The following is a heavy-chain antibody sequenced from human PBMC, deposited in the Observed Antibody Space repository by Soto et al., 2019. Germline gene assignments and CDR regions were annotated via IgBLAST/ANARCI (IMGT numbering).Heavy chain of an antibody. CDR3: AKWSSSGWYSLGFFDY. CDR1: GYIFSSNA. D-gene: IGHD6-19*01. V-gene: IGHV3-23*01. CDR2: ISGNGGST. J-gene: IGHJ4*02. Sequence: GSLRLSCAASGYIFSSNAMSWVRQAPGKGLEWVSTISGNGGSTYYADSMKGRFTISRDSSKNTLYLQMNSLRADDTAVYYCAKWSSSGWYSLGFFDYWGQGTLVTVSS.